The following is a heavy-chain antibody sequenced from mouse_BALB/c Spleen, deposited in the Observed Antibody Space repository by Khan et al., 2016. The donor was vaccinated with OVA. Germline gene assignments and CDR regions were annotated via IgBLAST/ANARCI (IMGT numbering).Heavy chain of an antibody. CDR1: GFNIEDYY. V-gene: IGHV14-1*02. Sequence: VQLQQSGAELVRPGALVKLSCKASGFNIEDYYMNWVKQRPEQGLEWIGWIDPENGDIIYDPKFQGKATITADTSSNTAYLQLSSLTSEDTAVYYWARRGYGNYWFAYWGQGTLVTVSA. D-gene: IGHD2-1*01. J-gene: IGHJ3*01. CDR2: IDPENGDI. CDR3: ARRGYGNYWFAY.